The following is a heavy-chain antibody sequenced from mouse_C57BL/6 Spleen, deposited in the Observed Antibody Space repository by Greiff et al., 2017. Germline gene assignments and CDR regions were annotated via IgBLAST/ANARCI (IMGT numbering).Heavy chain of an antibody. Sequence: HVQLQPPWAELVNPGASVKLSCKASCYTFTSYWMHWVKQRPGQGLAWIGMIHPNSGSTNYNEKFKSKATLTVDKSSSTAYMQLSSLTSEDSAVYYGARGTTVVATGYWGQGTTLTVAS. V-gene: IGHV1-64*01. D-gene: IGHD1-1*01. CDR2: IHPNSGST. J-gene: IGHJ2*01. CDR1: CYTFTSYW. CDR3: ARGTTVVATGY.